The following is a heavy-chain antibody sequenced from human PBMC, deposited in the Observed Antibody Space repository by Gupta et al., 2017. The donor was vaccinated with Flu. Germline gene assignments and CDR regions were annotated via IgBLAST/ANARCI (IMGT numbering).Heavy chain of an antibody. J-gene: IGHJ6*02. CDR2: INPNSGGT. V-gene: IGHV1-2*02. CDR3: ARDAGRNIVVVPATKGRYYYGMDV. D-gene: IGHD2-2*01. Sequence: QVQLVQSGAEVKKPGASVKVSCKASGYTFTGYYMHWVRQAPGQGLEWMGWINPNSGGTNYAQKFQGRVTMTRDTSISTAYMELSRLRSDDTAVYYCARDAGRNIVVVPATKGRYYYGMDVWGQGTTVTVSS. CDR1: GYTFTGYY.